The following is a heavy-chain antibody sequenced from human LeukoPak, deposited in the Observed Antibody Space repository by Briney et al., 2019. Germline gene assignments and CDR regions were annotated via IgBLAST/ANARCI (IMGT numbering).Heavy chain of an antibody. CDR3: ASAGPRGGLGNWFDP. D-gene: IGHD3-16*01. Sequence: KSSETLSLTCTVSGGSISSGGYYWGWIRQPPGKGLEWIGSIYYSGSTYYNPSLKSRVTISVDTSKNQFSLKLSFVTAADTAVYYCASAGPRGGLGNWFDPWGQGTLVTVSS. CDR2: IYYSGST. CDR1: GGSISSGGYY. V-gene: IGHV4-39*01. J-gene: IGHJ5*02.